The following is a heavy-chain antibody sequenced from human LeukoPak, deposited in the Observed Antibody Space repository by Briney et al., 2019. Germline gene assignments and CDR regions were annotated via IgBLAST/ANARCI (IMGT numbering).Heavy chain of an antibody. J-gene: IGHJ4*02. CDR3: ARGGWSQDY. CDR1: GGSINNNY. CDR2: IYYNGNT. Sequence: SGTLSLTCTVSGGSINNNYWSWFRQSPGKGLEWIGYIYYNGNTNYNTSLESRVTISVDTSKNQIHLRLSSVTAADTAVYYCARGGWSQDYWGQGTLVTVSS. D-gene: IGHD6-19*01. V-gene: IGHV4-59*01.